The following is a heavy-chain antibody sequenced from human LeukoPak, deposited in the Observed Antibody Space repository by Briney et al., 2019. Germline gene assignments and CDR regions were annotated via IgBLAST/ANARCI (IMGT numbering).Heavy chain of an antibody. CDR3: ARNGAVAALGWFDP. V-gene: IGHV1-2*04. CDR1: GYTFTGYY. CDR2: INPNSGGT. D-gene: IGHD6-19*01. Sequence: ASVKVSCKASGYTFTGYYMHWVRQAPGQGLEWMGLINPNSGGTNYAQKFQGWVTMTRDTSISTAYMELSRLRSDDTAVYYCARNGAVAALGWFDPWGQGTLVTVSS. J-gene: IGHJ5*02.